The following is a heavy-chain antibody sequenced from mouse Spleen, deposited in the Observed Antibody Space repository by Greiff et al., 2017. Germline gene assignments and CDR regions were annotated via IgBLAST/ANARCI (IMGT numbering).Heavy chain of an antibody. Sequence: ESGPGLVKPSQSLSLTCSVTGYSITSGYYWNWIRQFPGNKLEWMGYISYDGSNNYNPSLKNRISITRDTSKNQFFLKLNSVTTEDTATYYCARVDYYGYDGFAYWGQGTLVTVSA. D-gene: IGHD2-2*01. CDR1: GYSITSGYY. V-gene: IGHV3-6*01. CDR3: ARVDYYGYDGFAY. J-gene: IGHJ3*01. CDR2: ISYDGSN.